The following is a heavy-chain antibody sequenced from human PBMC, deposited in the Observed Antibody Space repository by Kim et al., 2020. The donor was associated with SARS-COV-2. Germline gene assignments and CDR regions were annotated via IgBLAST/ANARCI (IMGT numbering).Heavy chain of an antibody. V-gene: IGHV1-8*01. CDR3: ARSSPYSSGWYPYGMDV. J-gene: IGHJ6*02. Sequence: FQGRVTMTRNTSISTAYMELSSLRSEDTAVYYCARSSPYSSGWYPYGMDVWGQGTTVTVSS. D-gene: IGHD6-19*01.